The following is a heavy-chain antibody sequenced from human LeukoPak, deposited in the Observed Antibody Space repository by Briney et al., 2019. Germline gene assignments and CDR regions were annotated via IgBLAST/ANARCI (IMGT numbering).Heavy chain of an antibody. J-gene: IGHJ6*03. Sequence: PSETLSLTCAVYGESFSGYYWSWLRQPAGKGLEGIGRIYTSGSTNYNPSLKSRVTMSVDTSKNQFSLKLSSVTAADTAVYYCARDWFILGTATTYYYYYYMDVWGKGTTVTVSS. CDR2: IYTSGST. CDR3: ARDWFILGTATTYYYYYYMDV. D-gene: IGHD5-18*01. CDR1: GESFSGYY. V-gene: IGHV4-4*07.